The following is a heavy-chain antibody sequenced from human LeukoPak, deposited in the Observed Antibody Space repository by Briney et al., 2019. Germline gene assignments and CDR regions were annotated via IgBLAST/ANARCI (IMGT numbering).Heavy chain of an antibody. D-gene: IGHD6-19*01. CDR2: TYYRSKWYN. CDR3: ARDLGTTGWHTFDY. V-gene: IGHV6-1*01. J-gene: IGHJ4*02. Sequence: QTLSLTCAVSGDSVSSKNGAWNWIRQSPSRGLEWLGRTYYRSKWYNDYAESMEGRMTISQDTSKNQYSLHLNSVTPDDTAVYYCARDLGTTGWHTFDYWGQGTLVTVSS. CDR1: GDSVSSKNGA.